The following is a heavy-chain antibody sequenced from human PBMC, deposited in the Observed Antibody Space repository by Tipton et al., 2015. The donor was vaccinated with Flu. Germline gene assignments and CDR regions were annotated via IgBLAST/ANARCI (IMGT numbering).Heavy chain of an antibody. CDR1: GDSIRNDYF. CDR2: IHRSGST. Sequence: LRLSCAVSGDSIRNDYFWGWIRQPPGKGLEWIATIHRSGSTKYNPSLKSRVTLSIDTSKNQFSLKMKSVTATDMAVYYCARRDYSNYVSDPKSWFDPWGQGILVTVSP. D-gene: IGHD4-11*01. J-gene: IGHJ5*02. CDR3: ARRDYSNYVSDPKSWFDP. V-gene: IGHV4-38-2*01.